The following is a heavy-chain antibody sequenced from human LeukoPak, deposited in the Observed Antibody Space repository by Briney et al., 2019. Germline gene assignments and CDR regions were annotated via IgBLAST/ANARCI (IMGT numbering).Heavy chain of an antibody. CDR3: ARRQGTTLSFDY. J-gene: IGHJ4*02. CDR1: GYTFTSYG. Sequence: GAAVKVCCKASGYTFTSYGFSWVRQAPGQGLEWMGWINAYNGNTNYAQKLQGRVTMTTDTSTSTAYMELRSLRFDDTAVYYCARRQGTTLSFDYWGRGTLVTVSS. V-gene: IGHV1-18*01. CDR2: INAYNGNT. D-gene: IGHD1-1*01.